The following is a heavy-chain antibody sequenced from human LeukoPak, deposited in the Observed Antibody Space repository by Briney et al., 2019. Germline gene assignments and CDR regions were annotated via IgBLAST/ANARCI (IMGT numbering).Heavy chain of an antibody. Sequence: GGSLRLSCAASGFTFSTYWMHWVRQAPGKGLVWVSRINSDGSSTSYADFVKGRFTISRDNAKNTLYLQMNSLRAEDTAVYHCARGGVNYYDTSGYDLWGQGTLVTVSS. CDR3: ARGGVNYYDTSGYDL. V-gene: IGHV3-74*01. CDR1: GFTFSTYW. CDR2: INSDGSST. J-gene: IGHJ5*02. D-gene: IGHD3-22*01.